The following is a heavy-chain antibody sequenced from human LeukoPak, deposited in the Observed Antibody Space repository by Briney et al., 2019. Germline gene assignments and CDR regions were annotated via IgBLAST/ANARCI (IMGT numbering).Heavy chain of an antibody. D-gene: IGHD2-21*02. CDR2: IIAILGTA. CDR1: RGTLSTYV. CDR3: ATSLTGDSPGY. V-gene: IGHV1-69*01. Sequence: AVTVSRKHSRGTLSTYVLRRVRQAPRQGLEWMGVIIAILGTAKYGQNFQCRVTITADDSTSTAYMELRSLRSENTAVHYGATSLTGDSPGYCGEGALFTVSS. J-gene: IGHJ4*02.